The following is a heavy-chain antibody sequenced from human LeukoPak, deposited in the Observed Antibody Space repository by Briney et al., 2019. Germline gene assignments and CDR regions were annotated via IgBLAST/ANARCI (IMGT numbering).Heavy chain of an antibody. J-gene: IGHJ4*02. V-gene: IGHV3-48*03. D-gene: IGHD1-26*01. CDR2: ISSSGSTI. Sequence: GGSLRLSCAASGFTFSSYEMNWVRQAPGKGLEWVSYISSSGSTIYYADSVKGRFTISRDNAKNSLYLQMNSLRAEDTAVYYCAREFSGSNFGFPFDYWGQGTLVTVSS. CDR1: GFTFSSYE. CDR3: AREFSGSNFGFPFDY.